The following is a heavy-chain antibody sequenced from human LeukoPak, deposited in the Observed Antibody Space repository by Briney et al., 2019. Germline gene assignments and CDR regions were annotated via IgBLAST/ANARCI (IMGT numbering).Heavy chain of an antibody. CDR2: INWNGGST. V-gene: IGHV3-20*04. J-gene: IGHJ6*03. Sequence: PGGSLRLSCAATGFTFDDYGMSWVRQAPGKGLEWVSGINWNGGSTGYADSVKGRFTISRDNAKNSLYLQMNSLRAEDTALYYCARDGDYYYYYMDVWGKGTTVTVSS. CDR1: GFTFDDYG. CDR3: ARDGDYYYYYMDV. D-gene: IGHD3-10*01.